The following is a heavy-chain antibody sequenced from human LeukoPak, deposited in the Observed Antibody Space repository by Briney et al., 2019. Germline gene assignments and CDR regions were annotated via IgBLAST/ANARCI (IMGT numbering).Heavy chain of an antibody. D-gene: IGHD6-19*01. V-gene: IGHV3-21*01. CDR2: ISSSSSYI. CDR1: GFTFSSYS. J-gene: IGHJ4*02. Sequence: GGSLRLSCAASGFTFSSYSMNWVRQAPGKGLEWVSSISSSSSYIYYADSVKGRFTISRDNAKNSLYLQMNSLRAEDTAVYYCARDLRYSSGWYHFGGPEKNYFDYWGQGTLVTVSS. CDR3: ARDLRYSSGWYHFGGPEKNYFDY.